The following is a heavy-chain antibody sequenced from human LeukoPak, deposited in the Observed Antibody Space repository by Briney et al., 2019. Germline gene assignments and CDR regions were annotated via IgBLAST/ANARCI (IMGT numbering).Heavy chain of an antibody. CDR1: SGSISSSSYY. V-gene: IGHV4-39*07. J-gene: IGHJ5*02. D-gene: IGHD4-11*01. CDR2: VYYSGST. CDR3: ARGRDDYTDYNWFEP. Sequence: SETLSLTCTVSSGSISSSSYYWGWIRQPPGKGLEWIGNVYYSGSTYYNPSLKSRVTISLDTSKTQFSLKLLSATAADTAVYYCARGRDDYTDYNWFEPWGQGTLVTVSS.